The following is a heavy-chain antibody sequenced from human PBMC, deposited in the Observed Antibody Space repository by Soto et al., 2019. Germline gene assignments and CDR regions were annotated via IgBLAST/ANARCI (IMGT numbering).Heavy chain of an antibody. D-gene: IGHD6-19*01. CDR3: AKARDQQWVKLPFDY. CDR2: FSATSENT. CDR1: GFFFSSYT. Sequence: EVQLLESGGGLVQPGGSLRLSCVGSGFFFSSYTMTWVRQAPGKGLEWVSSFSATSENTYYADSVRGRFTISRDNSKNTFFLQMNSQTAEDTAMYYCAKARDQQWVKLPFDYWGQGILVIVSS. J-gene: IGHJ4*02. V-gene: IGHV3-23*01.